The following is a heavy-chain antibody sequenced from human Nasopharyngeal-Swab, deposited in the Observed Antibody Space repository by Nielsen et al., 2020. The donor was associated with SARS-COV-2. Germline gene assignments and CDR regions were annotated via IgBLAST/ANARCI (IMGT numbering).Heavy chain of an antibody. CDR2: IYYSGST. Sequence: SETLSLTCTVSGGSISSGSYYWSWIRQPPGKGLEWIGYIYYSGSTNYNPSLKSRVTISVDMSKNQFSLKLSSVTAADTAVYYCARAGIAVAGTPETNWFDPWGQGTLVTVSS. J-gene: IGHJ5*02. V-gene: IGHV4-61*01. CDR3: ARAGIAVAGTPETNWFDP. D-gene: IGHD6-19*01. CDR1: GGSISSGSYY.